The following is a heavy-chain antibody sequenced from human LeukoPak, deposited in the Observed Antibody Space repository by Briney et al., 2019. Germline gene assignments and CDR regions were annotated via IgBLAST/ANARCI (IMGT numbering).Heavy chain of an antibody. CDR3: ARLRSGFYFDS. CDR1: GGSIRSSSYY. J-gene: IGHJ4*02. Sequence: SETLSLTCTVSGGSIRSSSYYWGWIRQPPGKGLEWLANILYSGSTFYNPSLKSRVTISVDTSQNQFSLKLSSVTAADTAVYYCARLRSGFYFDSWGQGTLVTVSS. CDR2: ILYSGST. D-gene: IGHD6-19*01. V-gene: IGHV4-39*01.